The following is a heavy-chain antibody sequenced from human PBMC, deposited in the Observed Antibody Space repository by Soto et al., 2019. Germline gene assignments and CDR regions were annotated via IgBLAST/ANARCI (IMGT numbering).Heavy chain of an antibody. CDR3: ARTAMAINWFDP. V-gene: IGHV1-69*12. J-gene: IGHJ5*02. CDR2: IIPIFGTA. Sequence: QVQLVQSGAAVKKPGSSVKVSCKASGGTFSSYAISWVRQAPGQGLEWMGGIIPIFGTANYAQKFQGRVTITADESTSTAHMELSSLRSEDTAVYYCARTAMAINWFDPWGQGTLVTVSS. D-gene: IGHD5-18*01. CDR1: GGTFSSYA.